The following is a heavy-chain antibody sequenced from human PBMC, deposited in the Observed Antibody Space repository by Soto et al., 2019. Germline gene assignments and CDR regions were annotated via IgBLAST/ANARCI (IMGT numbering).Heavy chain of an antibody. CDR2: IWFNGNNI. V-gene: IGHV3-33*01. CDR3: ARLGTTMSTIDY. Sequence: QVQLVESGGGVVPPGTSLRLSCAASGFYFSAYGMHWVRQAPGKGLEWVAVIWFNGNNIYYGDSVKGRFTISRDNSNNTLYLQMNSLTADDTAVYYCARLGTTMSTIDYWGQGTQVTVSS. D-gene: IGHD4-4*01. J-gene: IGHJ4*02. CDR1: GFYFSAYG.